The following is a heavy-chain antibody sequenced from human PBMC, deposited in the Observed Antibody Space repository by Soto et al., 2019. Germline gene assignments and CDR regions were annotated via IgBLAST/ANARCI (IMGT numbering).Heavy chain of an antibody. J-gene: IGHJ6*02. V-gene: IGHV1-58*02. CDR1: GFTFTSTA. CDR2: IVVGSGNT. CDR3: AADTRPVNDYDSSGARKRYYYYYGMDV. Sequence: GASVKVSCKASGFTFTSTAMQWVRQARGQRLEWIGWIVVGSGNTNYAQKFQERVTITRDMSTSTAYMELSSLRSEDTAVYYCAADTRPVNDYDSSGARKRYYYYYGMDVWGQGTTVTVSS. D-gene: IGHD3-22*01.